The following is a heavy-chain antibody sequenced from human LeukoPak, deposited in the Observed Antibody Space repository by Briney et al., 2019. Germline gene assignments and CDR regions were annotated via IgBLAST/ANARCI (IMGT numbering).Heavy chain of an antibody. CDR2: IFYSGGT. D-gene: IGHD6-13*01. CDR1: GGSITSSSYY. Sequence: PSETLSLTCTVSGGSITSSSYYWGWIRQPPGKGLEWIGRIFYSGGTYYNPSLKSRVTISVDTSKTQFSLKLSSVTAADTAVYYCAKQQLVRCFDYWGQGTLVTVSS. J-gene: IGHJ4*02. CDR3: AKQQLVRCFDY. V-gene: IGHV4-39*01.